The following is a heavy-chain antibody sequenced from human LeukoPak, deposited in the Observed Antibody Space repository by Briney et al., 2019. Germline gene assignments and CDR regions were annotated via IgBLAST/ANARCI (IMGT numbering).Heavy chain of an antibody. CDR3: ARLGKDTSMAPSDY. V-gene: IGHV3-21*04. Sequence: GGSLRLSCAASGFTFSAYTMNWVRQAPGKGLEWVSSIGNSGSDTNYADSMKGRFTVSRDNAKNSLYLQMNSLRAEDTAMYYCARLGKDTSMAPSDYWGQGTLVTVSS. CDR1: GFTFSAYT. CDR2: IGNSGSDT. J-gene: IGHJ4*02. D-gene: IGHD5-18*01.